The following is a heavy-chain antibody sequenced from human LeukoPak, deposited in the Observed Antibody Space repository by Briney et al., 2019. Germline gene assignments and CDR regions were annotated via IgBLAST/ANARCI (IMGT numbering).Heavy chain of an antibody. CDR2: MSGSSSPI. J-gene: IGHJ4*02. Sequence: GGSLRLSCAASGFPFSTSSMNWVRQAPGKGLEWVSSMSGSSSPIYYADSVKGRFTISRDNAKNSLYLQMNSLKTEDTAVYYCTTDQGYYDYVWGSYRYPYFDYWGQGTLVTVSS. CDR1: GFPFSTSS. CDR3: TTDQGYYDYVWGSYRYPYFDY. D-gene: IGHD3-16*02. V-gene: IGHV3-48*04.